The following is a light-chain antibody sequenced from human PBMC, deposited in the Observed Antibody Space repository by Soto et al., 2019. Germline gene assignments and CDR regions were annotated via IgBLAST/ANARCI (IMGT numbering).Light chain of an antibody. Sequence: EIVLTQSPATLSLSPGERATLSCRASQSVSSYLAWYQQKPGQAPRLLIYDASNRATGIPARFSGSGSGTDFTLTISSLEPEDLAVYYCQQYGGSPRTFGQGTKVELK. V-gene: IGKV3-11*01. CDR1: QSVSSY. J-gene: IGKJ1*01. CDR3: QQYGGSPRT. CDR2: DAS.